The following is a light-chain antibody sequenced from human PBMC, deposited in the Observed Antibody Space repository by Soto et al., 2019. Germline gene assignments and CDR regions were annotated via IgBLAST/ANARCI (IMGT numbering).Light chain of an antibody. CDR2: DVS. V-gene: IGLV2-11*01. CDR1: SSDVGGYTY. J-gene: IGLJ1*01. CDR3: CSYAGRYTYV. Sequence: QSVLTQPRSVSGSPGQSVSISCTGTSSDVGGYTYVSWYQQHPGKAPKVMIYDVSKRPSGVPDRFSGSKSGNTASLTISGLQSEDEADYYCCSYAGRYTYVFGTGTKGTVL.